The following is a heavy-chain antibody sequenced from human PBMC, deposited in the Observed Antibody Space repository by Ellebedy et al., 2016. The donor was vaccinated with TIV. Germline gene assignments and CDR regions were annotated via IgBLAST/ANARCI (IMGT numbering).Heavy chain of an antibody. CDR3: ARRRDGSNWYFDL. J-gene: IGHJ2*01. V-gene: IGHV5-51*01. CDR1: GYRFSSYW. Sequence: GESLKISCKSSGYRFSSYWIGWVRQIPGKGLELIGIIFPGDSAYIYSPSFEGQVTLSADKSINTAYLQWSSLKVSDTAMYYCARRRDGSNWYFDLWGRGTLVTVSS. CDR2: IFPGDSAY. D-gene: IGHD5-24*01.